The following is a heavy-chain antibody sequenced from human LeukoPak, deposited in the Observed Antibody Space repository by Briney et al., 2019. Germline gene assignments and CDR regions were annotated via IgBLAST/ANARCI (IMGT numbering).Heavy chain of an antibody. CDR3: ARLAYCGGDCYRSALDI. D-gene: IGHD2-21*01. CDR2: IYTSGST. J-gene: IGHJ3*02. Sequence: PSQTLSLTCTVSGGSISSGSYYWSWIRQPAGKGLEWIGRIYTSGSTNYNPSLKSRVTISVDTSKNQFSLKLSSVTAADTAVYYCARLAYCGGDCYRSALDIWGQGTMVTVSS. V-gene: IGHV4-61*02. CDR1: GGSISSGSYY.